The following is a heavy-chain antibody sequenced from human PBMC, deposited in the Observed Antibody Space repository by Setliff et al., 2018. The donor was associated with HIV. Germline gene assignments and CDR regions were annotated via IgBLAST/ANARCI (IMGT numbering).Heavy chain of an antibody. D-gene: IGHD2-2*01. Sequence: PSETLSLTCSVSGASISSYYWSWIRQPPGKGLEWTGYISPTGNTNYNPSLKSRVTISLDTSKNQFSLKLTSLTAVDTAVYYCARGGTSSNWFDPWGQGTLVTVS. CDR2: ISPTGNT. CDR3: ARGGTSSNWFDP. CDR1: GASISSYY. V-gene: IGHV4-59*01. J-gene: IGHJ5*02.